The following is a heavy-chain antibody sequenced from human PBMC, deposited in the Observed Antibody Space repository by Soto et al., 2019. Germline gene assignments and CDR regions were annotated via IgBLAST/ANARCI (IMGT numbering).Heavy chain of an antibody. J-gene: IGHJ4*02. CDR2: ISGSGGST. Sequence: EVQLLESGGGLVQPGGSLRLSCAASGFTFSSYAVSWVRQAPGKGLEWVSAISGSGGSTYYADSVKGRFTISRDNSKNTLYLQMNSLRAEDTAVYYCAKRGGWYSSSWYGIDYWGQGTLVTVSS. CDR3: AKRGGWYSSSWYGIDY. CDR1: GFTFSSYA. V-gene: IGHV3-23*01. D-gene: IGHD6-13*01.